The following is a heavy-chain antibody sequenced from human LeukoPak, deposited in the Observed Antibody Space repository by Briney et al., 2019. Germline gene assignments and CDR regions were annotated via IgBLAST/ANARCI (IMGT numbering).Heavy chain of an antibody. Sequence: ASVKVSCKVSGYTLIELSMHWVRQAPGKGLEWMGGFDPEDGETIYAQKFQGRVTMTEDTSTDTAYMELSSLRSEDTAVYYCARELRYSGSYYSYFDYWGQGTLVTVSS. D-gene: IGHD1-26*01. CDR3: ARELRYSGSYYSYFDY. CDR1: GYTLIELS. CDR2: FDPEDGET. J-gene: IGHJ4*02. V-gene: IGHV1-24*01.